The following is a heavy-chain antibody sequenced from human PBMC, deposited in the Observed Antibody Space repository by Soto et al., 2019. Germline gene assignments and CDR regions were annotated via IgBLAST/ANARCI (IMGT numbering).Heavy chain of an antibody. J-gene: IGHJ6*03. Sequence: GGSLSLSCAASGFTFSSYGMHWVRQAPGKGLEWVAVIWYDGSNKYYADSVKGRFTISRDNSKNTLYLQMNSLRAEDTAVYYCARVPDITILKFRDYSSSYMDFWGKGTTVPVSS. V-gene: IGHV3-33*01. CDR3: ARVPDITILKFRDYSSSYMDF. CDR2: IWYDGSNK. CDR1: GFTFSSYG. D-gene: IGHD3-3*01.